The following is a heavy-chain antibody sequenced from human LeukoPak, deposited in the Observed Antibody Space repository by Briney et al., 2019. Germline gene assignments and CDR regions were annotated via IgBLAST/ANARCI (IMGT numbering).Heavy chain of an antibody. CDR2: ISNSGGST. Sequence: GGSLRLSCAASGFTFSNAWMNWVRQAPGKGLEWVSTISNSGGSTYCADSVKGRFTISRDNSKNTLYLQMNSLRAEDTAVYYCAKGTTVIRGGWFDPWGQGTLVTVSS. CDR1: GFTFSNAW. V-gene: IGHV3-23*01. CDR3: AKGTTVIRGGWFDP. J-gene: IGHJ5*02. D-gene: IGHD4-17*01.